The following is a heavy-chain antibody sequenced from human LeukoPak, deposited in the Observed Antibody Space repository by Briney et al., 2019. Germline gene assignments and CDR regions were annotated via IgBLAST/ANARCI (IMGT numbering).Heavy chain of an antibody. Sequence: GGSLRLSCAASGFTFSSYAMSWVRQAPGKGLEWVSAISGSGGSTYYADSVKGRFTISRDNSKNTLYLQMNSLRAGDTAVYYCAKAHYYDFWSGYPYFDYWGQGTLVTVSS. V-gene: IGHV3-23*01. CDR1: GFTFSSYA. CDR3: AKAHYYDFWSGYPYFDY. J-gene: IGHJ4*02. D-gene: IGHD3-3*01. CDR2: ISGSGGST.